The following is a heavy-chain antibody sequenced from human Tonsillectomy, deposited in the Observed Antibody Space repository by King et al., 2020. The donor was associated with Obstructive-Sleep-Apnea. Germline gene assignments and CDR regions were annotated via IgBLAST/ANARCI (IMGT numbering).Heavy chain of an antibody. D-gene: IGHD6-6*01. CDR1: GYTFSSYN. CDR3: ARGNYIRSSLDY. J-gene: IGHJ4*02. CDR2: ISAYSGNT. Sequence: QLVQSGAEVKKPGASVKVSCKASGYTFSSYNISWVRQAPGQGLEWMGCISAYSGNTNYAQKVQGRVTMTTDTSTNTAYMVLRSLTSDDTAVYYCARGNYIRSSLDYWGQGTLITVSS. V-gene: IGHV1-18*04.